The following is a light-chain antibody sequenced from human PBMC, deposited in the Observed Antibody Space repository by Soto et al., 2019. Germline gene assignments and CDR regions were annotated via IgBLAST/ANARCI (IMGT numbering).Light chain of an antibody. CDR1: SSDVGGYNY. J-gene: IGLJ2*01. CDR2: DVN. CDR3: CSYAGSYTGV. Sequence: QSVLTQPRSVSGSPGQSVTISCTGTSSDVGGYNYVSWYQQHPDKAPKLMIYDVNKRPSGVPDRFSGSKSGNTASLTISGLQAEDEADYYCCSYAGSYTGVFGGGTKLTVL. V-gene: IGLV2-11*01.